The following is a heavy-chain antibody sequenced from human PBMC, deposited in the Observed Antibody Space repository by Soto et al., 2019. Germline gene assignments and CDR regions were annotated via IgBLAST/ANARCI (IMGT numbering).Heavy chain of an antibody. J-gene: IGHJ6*02. CDR3: ARQEGLSYYYGMDV. Sequence: GESLKISCQGSVYSFTSYWIGWVRQMPGKGLEWMGRIDPSDSYTNYSPSFQGHITISADKSISTAYLQWSSLKASDTAMYYCARQEGLSYYYGMDVWGQGTTVTVSS. V-gene: IGHV5-10-1*01. CDR2: IDPSDSYT. CDR1: VYSFTSYW.